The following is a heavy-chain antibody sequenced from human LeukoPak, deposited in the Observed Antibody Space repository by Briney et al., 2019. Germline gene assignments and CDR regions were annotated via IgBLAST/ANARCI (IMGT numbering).Heavy chain of an antibody. J-gene: IGHJ4*02. D-gene: IGHD1-14*01. V-gene: IGHV3-7*04. CDR3: ARARIDH. CDR1: GFTFSSHW. Sequence: GGSLRLSCAASGFTFSSHWMTWVRQAPGKGLEWVSNIREDGSEKYYVDSVKGRFTISRDNAKNSLYLQMSSLRVEDTAVYYCARARIDHWGQGTLVTVSS. CDR2: IREDGSEK.